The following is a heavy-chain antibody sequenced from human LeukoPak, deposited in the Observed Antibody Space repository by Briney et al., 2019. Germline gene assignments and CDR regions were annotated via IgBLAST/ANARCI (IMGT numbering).Heavy chain of an antibody. V-gene: IGHV4-59*11. Sequence: SETLSLTCTVSGGSISSHYWSWIRQPPGKGLEWIGYIYYSGSTNYNPSLKSRVTISVDTSKNQFSLKLGSVTAADTAVYYCARVPGGSSTSDGFDYWGQGTLVTVSS. CDR1: GGSISSHY. CDR3: ARVPGGSSTSDGFDY. J-gene: IGHJ4*02. CDR2: IYYSGST. D-gene: IGHD2-2*01.